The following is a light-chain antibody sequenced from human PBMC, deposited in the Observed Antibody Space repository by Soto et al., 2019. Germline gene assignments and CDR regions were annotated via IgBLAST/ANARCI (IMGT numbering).Light chain of an antibody. CDR3: QQYNNYWT. J-gene: IGKJ1*01. CDR1: QTISNW. CDR2: DAS. Sequence: DIQMTQSPSTLSASVGDRVTITCRAIQTISNWLAWYQQKTGNPPQLLIYDASSLEDGVTSRFSGSGFGTAFTLTISSLQPDDFATYYCQQYNNYWTFGQGTRVEVK. V-gene: IGKV1-5*01.